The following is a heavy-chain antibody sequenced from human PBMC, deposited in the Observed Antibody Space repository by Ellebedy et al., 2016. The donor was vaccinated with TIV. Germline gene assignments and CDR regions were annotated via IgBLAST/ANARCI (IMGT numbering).Heavy chain of an antibody. J-gene: IGHJ4*02. CDR2: ISHTGTRT. CDR3: AKGRGGGSDSSAPRYYFDY. Sequence: GESLKISCAASGFTFPSFAMSWVRQAPGKGLEWVSTISHTGTRTYYADSVEGRFTISRDTSKKTLYLQMNSLRDEDTAIYYCAKGRGGGSDSSAPRYYFDYWGLGTLVTVSS. D-gene: IGHD3-22*01. V-gene: IGHV3-23*01. CDR1: GFTFPSFA.